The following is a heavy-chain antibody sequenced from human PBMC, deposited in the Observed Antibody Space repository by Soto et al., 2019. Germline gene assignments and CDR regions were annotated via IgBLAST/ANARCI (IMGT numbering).Heavy chain of an antibody. CDR3: AKDTSLTGRWFGELAFDI. Sequence: EVQLVESGGGLVQPGRSLRLSCAASGFTFDDYAMHWVRQAPGKGLEWVSGISWNSGSIGYADSVKGRFTISRDNAKNSLYLQMNSLRAEDTALYYCAKDTSLTGRWFGELAFDIWGQGTMVTVSS. CDR2: ISWNSGSI. J-gene: IGHJ3*02. V-gene: IGHV3-9*01. D-gene: IGHD3-10*01. CDR1: GFTFDDYA.